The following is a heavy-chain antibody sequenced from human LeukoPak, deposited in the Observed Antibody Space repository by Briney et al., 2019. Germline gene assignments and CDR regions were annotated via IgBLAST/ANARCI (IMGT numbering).Heavy chain of an antibody. CDR3: ARAGYDFPLF. Sequence: PSQTLSLTCTVSGGSINNDDYYWSWIRQHPERGLKWIGHIYYSGNTYYNPSLKSRVTISVDTSKNQFSLKLRSVTAADTAVYFCARAGYDFPLFWGQGTLVTVSS. J-gene: IGHJ4*02. CDR1: GGSINNDDYY. V-gene: IGHV4-31*03. CDR2: IYYSGNT. D-gene: IGHD3-3*01.